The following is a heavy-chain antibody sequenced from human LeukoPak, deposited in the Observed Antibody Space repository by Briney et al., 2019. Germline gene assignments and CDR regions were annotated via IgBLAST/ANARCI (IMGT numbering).Heavy chain of an antibody. CDR2: IYTSGST. D-gene: IGHD5-24*01. CDR1: GGSISSGSYY. J-gene: IGHJ4*02. CDR3: AREGMAIHKRLFDY. Sequence: PSETLSLTCTVSGGSISSGSYYWSWIRQPAGKGLEWIGRIYTSGSTNYNPSLKSRVTISVDTSKNQFSLKLSSVTAADTAVYHCAREGMAIHKRLFDYWGQGTLVTVSS. V-gene: IGHV4-61*02.